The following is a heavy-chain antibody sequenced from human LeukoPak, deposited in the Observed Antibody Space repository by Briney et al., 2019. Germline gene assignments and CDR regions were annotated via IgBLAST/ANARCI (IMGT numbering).Heavy chain of an antibody. CDR1: GYRFTSYW. D-gene: IGHD2-2*02. Sequence: SGEPLNISCKGSGYRFTSYWSGWVRQLPGKGLEWMGIIYPGDSDTRYSPSFQGQVTISADKPISTAYLQWSSLKASETALHYCAIGGDSSPSCYRWFDSWGEGNLVTVSS. CDR3: AIGGDSSPSCYRWFDS. V-gene: IGHV5-51*01. J-gene: IGHJ5*01. CDR2: IYPGDSDT.